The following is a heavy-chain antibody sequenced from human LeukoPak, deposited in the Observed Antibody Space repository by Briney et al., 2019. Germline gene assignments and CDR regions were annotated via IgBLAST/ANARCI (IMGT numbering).Heavy chain of an antibody. Sequence: ASVKLSCKASGYTFTGYYMHWVRQAPGQGLEWMGWINPNSGGTNYAQKFQGRVTMTRDASISTAYMELSRLRSDDTAVYYCAREGYSNYVANWFDPWGQGTLVTVPS. CDR2: INPNSGGT. CDR3: AREGYSNYVANWFDP. J-gene: IGHJ5*02. D-gene: IGHD4-11*01. CDR1: GYTFTGYY. V-gene: IGHV1-2*02.